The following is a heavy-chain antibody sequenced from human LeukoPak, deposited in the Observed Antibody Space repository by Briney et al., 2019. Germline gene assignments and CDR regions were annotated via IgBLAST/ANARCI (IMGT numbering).Heavy chain of an antibody. D-gene: IGHD1-14*01. CDR3: TRELTTSPLFDY. J-gene: IGHJ4*02. Sequence: GGSLRLSXAAPGFTFSNYWMNWVRQAPGKGLVWVSRINNDGSTTTYADSVKGRFTISRDNAKNTLYLQMNSLRAEDTAVYYCTRELTTSPLFDYWGQGTLVTVSS. CDR2: INNDGSTT. V-gene: IGHV3-74*01. CDR1: GFTFSNYW.